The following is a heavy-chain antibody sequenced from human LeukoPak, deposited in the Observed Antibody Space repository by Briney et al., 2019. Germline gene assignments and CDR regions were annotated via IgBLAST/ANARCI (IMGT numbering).Heavy chain of an antibody. CDR2: IKQDGSEK. V-gene: IGHV3-7*01. CDR1: GFTFSNFW. Sequence: GGSLRLSCAASGFTFSNFWMSWVRQAPGKGLEWVANIKQDGSEKYSVDSVKGRFTISRDNAKNSLFLQMTSLTVEDTAVYYCARERKSGWLERTFHFDYWGPGTLATVSS. CDR3: ARERKSGWLERTFHFDY. J-gene: IGHJ4*02. D-gene: IGHD3-10*01.